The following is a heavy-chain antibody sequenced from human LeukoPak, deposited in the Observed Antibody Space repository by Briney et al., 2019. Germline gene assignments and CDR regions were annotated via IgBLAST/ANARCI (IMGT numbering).Heavy chain of an antibody. CDR3: ARGRVITNYYMDV. CDR1: GGSFSGYY. V-gene: IGHV4-34*01. Sequence: SATLSLTCAVYGGSFSGYYWSWIRQPPGKGLEWIGEINHSGSTNYNPSLKSRVTISVDTSKNQFSLKLSSVTAADTAVYYCARGRVITNYYMDVWGKGTTVTVSS. D-gene: IGHD2-21*01. J-gene: IGHJ6*03. CDR2: INHSGST.